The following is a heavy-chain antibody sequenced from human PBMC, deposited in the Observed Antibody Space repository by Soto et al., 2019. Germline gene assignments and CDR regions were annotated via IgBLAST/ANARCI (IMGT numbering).Heavy chain of an antibody. D-gene: IGHD6-19*01. J-gene: IGHJ6*02. CDR3: ARDRSYSSGWFYYYGMDV. Sequence: QVQLVESGGGVVQPGRSLRLSCAASGFTFSSYGMHWVRQAPGKGLDWVAVIWYDGSNKYYADSVKGRFTISRDNSKNTLYLQMNSLRAEDTAVYYCARDRSYSSGWFYYYGMDVWGQGTTVTVSS. CDR1: GFTFSSYG. V-gene: IGHV3-33*01. CDR2: IWYDGSNK.